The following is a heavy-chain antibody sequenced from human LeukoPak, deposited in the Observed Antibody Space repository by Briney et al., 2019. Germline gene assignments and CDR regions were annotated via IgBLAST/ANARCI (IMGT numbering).Heavy chain of an antibody. CDR1: GGTFSSYA. CDR2: IIPIFGTA. Sequence: GASVKVSFKASGGTFSSYAISWVRQAPGQGLEWMGGIIPIFGTANYAQKFQGRVTITADESTSTAYMELSSLRSEDTAVYYCARGGAPYSSGWYVYWGQGTLVTVSS. V-gene: IGHV1-69*13. J-gene: IGHJ4*02. D-gene: IGHD6-19*01. CDR3: ARGGAPYSSGWYVY.